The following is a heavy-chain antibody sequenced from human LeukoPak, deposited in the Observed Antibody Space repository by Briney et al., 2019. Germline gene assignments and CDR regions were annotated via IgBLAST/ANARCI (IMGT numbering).Heavy chain of an antibody. D-gene: IGHD3-3*01. V-gene: IGHV3-23*01. Sequence: QSGGSLRLSCAASGFTFSSYAMSWVRQAPGKGLEWVSAISGSGGSTYYADSVKGRFTTSRDNSKNTLYLQMNSLRAEDTAVYYCARDLGPYDFWSGYSNDAFDIWGQGTMVTVSS. CDR2: ISGSGGST. J-gene: IGHJ3*02. CDR3: ARDLGPYDFWSGYSNDAFDI. CDR1: GFTFSSYA.